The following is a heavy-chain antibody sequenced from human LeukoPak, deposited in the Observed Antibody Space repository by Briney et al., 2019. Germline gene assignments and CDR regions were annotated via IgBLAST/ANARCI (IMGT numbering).Heavy chain of an antibody. CDR2: IIPILGIA. D-gene: IGHD3-10*01. CDR3: EVGSGSYYNY. Sequence: GASVKVSCKASGGTFRSYAISWVRQAPGQGLEWMGRIIPILGIANYAQKFQGRVTMTRNTSISTAYMELSSLRSEDTAVYYCEVGSGSYYNYWGQGTLVTVSS. J-gene: IGHJ4*02. V-gene: IGHV1-69*04. CDR1: GGTFRSYA.